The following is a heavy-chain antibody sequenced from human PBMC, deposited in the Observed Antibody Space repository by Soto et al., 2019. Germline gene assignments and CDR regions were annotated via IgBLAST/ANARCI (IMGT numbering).Heavy chain of an antibody. D-gene: IGHD3-9*01. J-gene: IGHJ3*02. CDR3: AKADDILTGYYKDSAFDI. Sequence: GGSLRLSCAASGFTFSSYGMHWVRQAPGKGLEWVAVISYDGSNKYYADSVKGRFTISRDNSKNTLYLQMNSLRAEDTAVYYCAKADDILTGYYKDSAFDIWGQGTMVTVSS. V-gene: IGHV3-30*18. CDR2: ISYDGSNK. CDR1: GFTFSSYG.